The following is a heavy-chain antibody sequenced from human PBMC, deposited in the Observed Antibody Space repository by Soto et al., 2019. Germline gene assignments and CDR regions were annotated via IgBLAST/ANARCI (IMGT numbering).Heavy chain of an antibody. CDR2: ISGYNGNT. J-gene: IGHJ1*01. D-gene: IGHD6-13*01. CDR3: ARAWATTAGTRYLQH. CDR1: AYTFTTYG. Sequence: ASVKVSCKASAYTFTTYGVSWVRQAPGQGLEWMGWISGYNGNTVYAEKLQGRVTMTTDTSTSTAYMELRSLRSDDTAVYYCARAWATTAGTRYLQHWGQGTLVTVSS. V-gene: IGHV1-18*01.